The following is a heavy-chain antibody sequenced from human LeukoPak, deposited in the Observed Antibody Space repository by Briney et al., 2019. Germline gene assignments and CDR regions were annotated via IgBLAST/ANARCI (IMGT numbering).Heavy chain of an antibody. J-gene: IGHJ4*02. D-gene: IGHD4-23*01. Sequence: GGSLRLSCTASGLTFTSHGFHWLRQVVGKRLEWVAFVRNDGSDTYHTNSVKGRFSISRDDSKNSLYLQMNSLRPEATAIYYCARDRGKDYFDSWGQGTQVTVSS. CDR2: VRNDGSDT. CDR1: GLTFTSHG. V-gene: IGHV3-30*02. CDR3: ARDRGKDYFDS.